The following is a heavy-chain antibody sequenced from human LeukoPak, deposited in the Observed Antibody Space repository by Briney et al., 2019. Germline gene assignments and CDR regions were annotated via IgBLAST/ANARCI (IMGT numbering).Heavy chain of an antibody. Sequence: GGSLRLSCAASGFTFSTYWMHWIHQAPGKGLVWVSRIKSDGSTNYADSVKGRFTISRDNAKNTVSLQMNSLRAEDTGVYYCARAPSEIGGYYPEYFRHWGQGTLVTLSS. D-gene: IGHD3-22*01. J-gene: IGHJ1*01. V-gene: IGHV3-74*01. CDR1: GFTFSTYW. CDR3: ARAPSEIGGYYPEYFRH. CDR2: IKSDGST.